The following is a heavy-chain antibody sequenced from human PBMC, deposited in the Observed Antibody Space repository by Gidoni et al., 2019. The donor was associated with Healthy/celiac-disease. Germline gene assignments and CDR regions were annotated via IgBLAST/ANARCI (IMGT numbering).Heavy chain of an antibody. CDR2: ISYDGSNK. CDR3: AKDQHPIAEADYYFDY. J-gene: IGHJ4*02. V-gene: IGHV3-30*18. D-gene: IGHD6-19*01. Sequence: QVQLVESGGGVVQPGRSLRLSCAASGFTFSSYGMHWVRQAPGKGLEWVAVISYDGSNKYYADSVKGRFTISRDNSKNTLYLQMNSLRAEDTAVYYCAKDQHPIAEADYYFDYWGQGTLVTVSS. CDR1: GFTFSSYG.